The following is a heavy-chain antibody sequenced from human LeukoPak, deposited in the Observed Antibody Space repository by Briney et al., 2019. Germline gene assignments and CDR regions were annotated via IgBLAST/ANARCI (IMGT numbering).Heavy chain of an antibody. CDR3: ARGVSRGYSYGGGY. Sequence: GGSLRLSCAASGFTFRSHWMSWVRQPPGDELEWVASIKQEGSEKYYVDSVRGRFTVSRDNAKNSLYLQMNSLRAEDTALYYCARGVSRGYSYGGGYWGQGTQVTVSS. V-gene: IGHV3-7*03. D-gene: IGHD5-18*01. CDR1: GFTFRSHW. CDR2: IKQEGSEK. J-gene: IGHJ4*02.